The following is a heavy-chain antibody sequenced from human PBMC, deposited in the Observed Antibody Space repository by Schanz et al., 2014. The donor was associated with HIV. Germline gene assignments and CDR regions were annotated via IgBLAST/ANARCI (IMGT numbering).Heavy chain of an antibody. J-gene: IGHJ6*02. CDR1: GYSFTSYF. Sequence: QLVQSGAEVKKPGASVRVSCKASGYSFTSYFIHWVRQAPGQGLEWLGVINTSGGGTSDALQGRVAFTRDTSTTTVYMDLRNLRFADSGVYYCARERMATGGLDVRGQGTTVTVSS. D-gene: IGHD2-15*01. V-gene: IGHV1-46*01. CDR3: ARERMATGGLDV. CDR2: INTSGGGT.